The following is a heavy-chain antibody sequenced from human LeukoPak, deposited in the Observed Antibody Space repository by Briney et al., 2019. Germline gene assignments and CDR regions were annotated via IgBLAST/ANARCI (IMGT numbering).Heavy chain of an antibody. CDR3: SYVWGSYLPRL. D-gene: IGHD3-16*02. V-gene: IGHV3-23*01. CDR2: ISGSGGST. Sequence: GGSLRLSCTVSGFTVSSNSMSWVRQAPGKGLEWVSAISGSGGSTYYADSVRGRFTISRDNSKNTLYLQMNSLRAEDTAVYYRSYVWGSYLPRLGGQGTLVTVSS. J-gene: IGHJ4*02. CDR1: GFTVSSNS.